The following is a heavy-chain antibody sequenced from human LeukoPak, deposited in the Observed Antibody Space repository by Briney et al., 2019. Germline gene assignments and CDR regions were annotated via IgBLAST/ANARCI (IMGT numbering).Heavy chain of an antibody. J-gene: IGHJ6*04. CDR2: INPNSGGT. CDR1: GYTFIGYY. D-gene: IGHD6-19*01. V-gene: IGHV1-2*02. CDR3: ATLQQWPFSSMDV. Sequence: ASVKVSCKASGYTFIGYYMHWVRQAPGQGLEWMGWINPNSGGTNYAQKFQGRVTMTRDTSISTAYMELSRLRSDDTAVYYCATLQQWPFSSMDVWGKGTTVTVSS.